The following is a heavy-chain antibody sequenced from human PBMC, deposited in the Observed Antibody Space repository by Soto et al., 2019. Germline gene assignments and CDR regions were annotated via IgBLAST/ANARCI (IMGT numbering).Heavy chain of an antibody. CDR2: ISGYNGNT. CDR1: GYTFSNYG. J-gene: IGHJ4*02. Sequence: QVQLVQSGAEVKKPGASVKVSCKTSGYTFSNYGITWVRQAPGQGLEWMGWISGYNGNTNHAQKLQGRVNMTTDTSTSTAYMELRRLRSDDTAIYYCARDISMVRDWGQGTLVTVSS. CDR3: ARDISMVRD. V-gene: IGHV1-18*01. D-gene: IGHD3-10*01.